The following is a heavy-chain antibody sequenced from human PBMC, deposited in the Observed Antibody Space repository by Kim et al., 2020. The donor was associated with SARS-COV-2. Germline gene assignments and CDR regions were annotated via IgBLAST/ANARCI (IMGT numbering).Heavy chain of an antibody. V-gene: IGHV4-31*03. CDR2: IYYFGTT. Sequence: SETLSLTCTVSGGSISSGGNHWSWIRQHPGKGLEWIGYIYYFGTTYYKPSLKSRVTISVDTSKNQLSLKLSSVTAADTAVYYCARLSCSSTSCYTGAFDIWGQGTLVTVSS. J-gene: IGHJ3*02. D-gene: IGHD2-2*02. CDR1: GGSISSGGNH. CDR3: ARLSCSSTSCYTGAFDI.